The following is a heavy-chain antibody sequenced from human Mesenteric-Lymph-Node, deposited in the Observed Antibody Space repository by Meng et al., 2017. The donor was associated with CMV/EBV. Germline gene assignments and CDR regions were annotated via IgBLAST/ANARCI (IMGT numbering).Heavy chain of an antibody. Sequence: YAWSWIRRPPGKGLEWIGYIYHSGSTYYNPSLKSRVTISVDRSKNQFSLKLSSVTAADTAVYYCARGEGYCSGGSCFNHYYYGMDVWGQGTTVTVSS. V-gene: IGHV4-30-2*01. CDR2: IYHSGST. CDR1: YA. D-gene: IGHD2-15*01. J-gene: IGHJ6*02. CDR3: ARGEGYCSGGSCFNHYYYGMDV.